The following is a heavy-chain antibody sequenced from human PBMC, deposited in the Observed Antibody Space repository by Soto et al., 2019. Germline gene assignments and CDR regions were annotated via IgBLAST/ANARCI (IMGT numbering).Heavy chain of an antibody. J-gene: IGHJ6*02. CDR1: GYTFTSYA. CDR2: INAGNGNT. V-gene: IGHV1-3*01. D-gene: IGHD4-17*01. Sequence: QVQLVQSGAEVKKPGASVKVSCKASGYTFTSYAMHWVRQAPGQRLEWMGWINAGNGNTKYSQKFQGRVTITSDTSESTAYMELSSLRSEDTAVYYCARTVGYYYGMDVWGQGTTVTVSS. CDR3: ARTVGYYYGMDV.